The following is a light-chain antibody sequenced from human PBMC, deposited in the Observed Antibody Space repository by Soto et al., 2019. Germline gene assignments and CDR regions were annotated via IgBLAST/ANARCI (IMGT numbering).Light chain of an antibody. J-gene: IGKJ4*01. CDR1: QSVGNS. CDR3: QQRSSWPT. V-gene: IGKV3-11*01. CDR2: DGS. Sequence: DIVLTPSPATLSLSPGERAALSCRASQSVGNSFVWYQQYPGQAPRLLIYDGSTRAIGVPARFSGSGSGTDFTLTITNLEPEDSAVYYCQQRSSWPTFGGGPKV.